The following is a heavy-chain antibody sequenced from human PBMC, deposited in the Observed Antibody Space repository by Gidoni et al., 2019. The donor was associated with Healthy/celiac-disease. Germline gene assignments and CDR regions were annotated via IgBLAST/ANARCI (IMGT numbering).Heavy chain of an antibody. CDR2: ISYDGSNK. Sequence: QVQLVESGGGVVQPGRSLRLSCAASGFTFSSYGMHWVRQAPGKGLEWVAVISYDGSNKYYADSVKGRFTISRDNSKNTLYLQMNSLRAEDTAVYYCANLGRTWRDSSSWYDLSIYYWGQGTLVTVSS. CDR1: GFTFSSYG. J-gene: IGHJ4*02. CDR3: ANLGRTWRDSSSWYDLSIYY. V-gene: IGHV3-30*18. D-gene: IGHD6-13*01.